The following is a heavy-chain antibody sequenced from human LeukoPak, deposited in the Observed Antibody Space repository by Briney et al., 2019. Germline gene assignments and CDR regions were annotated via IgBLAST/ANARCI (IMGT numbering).Heavy chain of an antibody. D-gene: IGHD3-22*01. CDR2: ISAYNGNT. CDR1: GYTFTSYG. J-gene: IGHJ4*02. CDR3: ARDWETYYYDSSGYYPPPFDY. V-gene: IGHV1-18*01. Sequence: ASVKVSCKASGYTFTSYGISWVRQAPGQRLEWMGWISAYNGNTNYAQKLQGRVTMTTDTSTSTAYMELRSLRSDDTAVYYCARDWETYYYDSSGYYPPPFDYWGQGTLVTVSS.